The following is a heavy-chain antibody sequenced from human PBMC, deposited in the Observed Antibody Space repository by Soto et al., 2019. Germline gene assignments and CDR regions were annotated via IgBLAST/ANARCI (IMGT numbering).Heavy chain of an antibody. CDR3: AKKGPDCSGGSCHYYFDY. J-gene: IGHJ4*02. CDR1: GFTFSSYG. D-gene: IGHD2-15*01. CDR2: ISYDGSNK. Sequence: GGSLRLSCAASGFTFSSYGMHWVRQAPGKGLEWVAVISYDGSNKYYADSVKGRFTISRDNSKNTLYLQMNSLRAEDTAVYYCAKKGPDCSGGSCHYYFDYWGQGTLVTVSS. V-gene: IGHV3-30*18.